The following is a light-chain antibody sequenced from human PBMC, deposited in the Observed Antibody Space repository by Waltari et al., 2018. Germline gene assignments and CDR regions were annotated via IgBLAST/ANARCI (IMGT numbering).Light chain of an antibody. CDR3: QAWDSSIVV. CDR2: QDT. V-gene: IGLV3-1*01. J-gene: IGLJ2*01. CDR1: KLGDKY. Sequence: SYELTQPPSVSVSPGQTASIPCSGDKLGDKYGCWYQQKPGQSPILVIYQDTKRPSGIPERFSGSNSGNTATLTISGTQAMDEADYYCQAWDSSIVVFGGGTKLTVV.